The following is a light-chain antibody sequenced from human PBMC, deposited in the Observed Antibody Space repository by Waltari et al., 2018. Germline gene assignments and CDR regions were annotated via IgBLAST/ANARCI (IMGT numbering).Light chain of an antibody. Sequence: QSALTQPASVSGSPGPSITISCTGTSSDVGNDNLVSWYQQYPGKAPKVMIYDDNRRPSGVSDRFSGSKSGNTASLTISGVQAEDEADYYCCSYAGSYTWVFGGGTKLTVL. CDR2: DDN. J-gene: IGLJ3*02. CDR1: SSDVGNDNL. V-gene: IGLV2-23*01. CDR3: CSYAGSYTWV.